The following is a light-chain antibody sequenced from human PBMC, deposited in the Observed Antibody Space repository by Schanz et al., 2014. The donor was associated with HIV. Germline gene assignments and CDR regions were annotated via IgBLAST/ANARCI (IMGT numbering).Light chain of an antibody. J-gene: IGLJ2*01. CDR1: SSDVGGYNY. Sequence: QSVLTQPASVSGSPGQSITISCTGTSSDVGGYNYVSWYQQHPGKAPKLMIYDVSNRPSGVPDRFSGSKSGNTASLTVSGLQADDEADYYCSSFAGNNKLLFGGGTKLTVL. V-gene: IGLV2-8*01. CDR2: DVS. CDR3: SSFAGNNKLL.